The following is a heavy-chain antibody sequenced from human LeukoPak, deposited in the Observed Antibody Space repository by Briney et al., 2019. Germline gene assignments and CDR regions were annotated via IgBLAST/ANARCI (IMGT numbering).Heavy chain of an antibody. Sequence: GGSLRLSCAASGFTFNSYAMSWVRQAPWERLQWVSGISDSGGNTYYADSVRGRFTISRDNSENTLYLQMNSLRAEDTAVYYCAKDTLLGYCSSTSCPTNWFDPWGQGTLVTVSS. CDR1: GFTFNSYA. CDR3: AKDTLLGYCSSTSCPTNWFDP. J-gene: IGHJ5*02. V-gene: IGHV3-23*01. CDR2: ISDSGGNT. D-gene: IGHD2-2*01.